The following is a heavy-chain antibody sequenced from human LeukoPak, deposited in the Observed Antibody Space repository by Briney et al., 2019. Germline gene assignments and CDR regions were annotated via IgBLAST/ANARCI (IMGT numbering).Heavy chain of an antibody. D-gene: IGHD3-10*01. CDR1: GFTFSRYA. CDR2: ISTTGSSSYI. CDR3: ARVMAGYSFMDV. Sequence: GGSRRLSCAASGFTFSRYAMNWVRQAPGKGLEWVSSISTTGSSSYIHDADSMKGRFTISRDNAKSSLYLQMNSLRAEDTAVYYCARVMAGYSFMDVWGKGTTVTVSS. J-gene: IGHJ6*03. V-gene: IGHV3-21*01.